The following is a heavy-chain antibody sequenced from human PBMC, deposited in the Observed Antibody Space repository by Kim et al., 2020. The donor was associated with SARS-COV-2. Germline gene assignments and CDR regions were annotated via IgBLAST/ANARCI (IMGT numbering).Heavy chain of an antibody. V-gene: IGHV1-2*02. CDR2: INPNSGGT. J-gene: IGHJ4*02. D-gene: IGHD3-22*01. CDR1: GYTFTGYY. CDR3: ARVGYYYDSSGYYPHY. Sequence: ASVKVSCKASGYTFTGYYMHWVRQAPGQGLEWMGWINPNSGGTNYAQKFQGRVTMTRDTSISTAYMGLSRLRSDDTAVYYCARVGYYYDSSGYYPHYWGQGTLVTVSS.